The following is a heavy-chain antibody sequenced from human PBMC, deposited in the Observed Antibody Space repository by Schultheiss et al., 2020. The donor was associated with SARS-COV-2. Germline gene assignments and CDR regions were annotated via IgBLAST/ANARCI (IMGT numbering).Heavy chain of an antibody. D-gene: IGHD2-2*01. CDR3: AKDREVIVPAASDY. V-gene: IGHV3-23*01. CDR2: ISESAGNT. J-gene: IGHJ4*02. CDR1: GFTFSSYV. Sequence: GGSLRLSCAASGFTFSSYVMSWVRQAPEKGLEWVSPISESAGNTYYADSVKGRFTISRDNSKNMLYLQLNSLRAEDTAVYYCAKDREVIVPAASDYWGQGTLVTVSS.